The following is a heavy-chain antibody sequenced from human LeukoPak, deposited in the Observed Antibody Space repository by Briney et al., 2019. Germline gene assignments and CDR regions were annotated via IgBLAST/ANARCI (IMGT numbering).Heavy chain of an antibody. CDR2: IIPILGIA. CDR1: GGTFSSYT. CDR3: ASPRIQLGFDP. Sequence: ASVKVSCKASGGTFSSYTISWGRQAPGQGLEWMGRIIPILGIANYAQKFQGRVTITADKSTSTAYMELSSLRSEDTAVYYCASPRIQLGFDPWGQGTLVTVSS. J-gene: IGHJ5*02. D-gene: IGHD5-18*01. V-gene: IGHV1-69*02.